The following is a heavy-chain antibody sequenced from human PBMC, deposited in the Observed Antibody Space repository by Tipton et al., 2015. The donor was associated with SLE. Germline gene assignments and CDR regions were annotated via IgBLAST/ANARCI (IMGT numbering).Heavy chain of an antibody. J-gene: IGHJ4*02. CDR3: ARDGSSSSYLDY. CDR2: INPSAGST. V-gene: IGHV1-46*01. Sequence: QSGAEVKKPGASVKVSCKASGYTFTSYYMHWVRQAPGQGLEWMGVINPSAGSTSYAQKFQGRVIMTRDTSTRTAYMELSSLRSEDTAVYYCARDGSSSSYLDYWGQGSLATVSS. D-gene: IGHD6-13*01. CDR1: GYTFTSYY.